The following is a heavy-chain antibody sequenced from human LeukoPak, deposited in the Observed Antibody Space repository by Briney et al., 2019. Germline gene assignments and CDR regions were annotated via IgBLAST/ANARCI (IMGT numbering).Heavy chain of an antibody. D-gene: IGHD3-22*01. Sequence: PGGSLRLSCAASGFTFSSYGMHWVRQAPGKGLEWVAFIRYDGSNKYYADSVKGRFTISRDNSKNTLYLQMNSLRAEDTAVYYCARTLVVVMYYGTDVWGQGTTVTVSS. CDR2: IRYDGSNK. V-gene: IGHV3-30*02. CDR3: ARTLVVVMYYGTDV. J-gene: IGHJ6*02. CDR1: GFTFSSYG.